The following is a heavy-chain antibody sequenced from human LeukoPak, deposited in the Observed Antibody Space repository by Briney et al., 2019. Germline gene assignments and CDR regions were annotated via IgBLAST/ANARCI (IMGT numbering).Heavy chain of an antibody. CDR1: GGSVSSGSYY. D-gene: IGHD3-22*01. Sequence: PSETLSLTCTVSGGSVSSGSYYWSWIRQPPGTGLEWIGYIYYSGSTNYNPSLKSRVTISVDTSKNQFSLKLSSVTAADTAVYYCARVTVRTRYFDYWGQGTLVTVSS. J-gene: IGHJ4*02. CDR2: IYYSGST. V-gene: IGHV4-61*01. CDR3: ARVTVRTRYFDY.